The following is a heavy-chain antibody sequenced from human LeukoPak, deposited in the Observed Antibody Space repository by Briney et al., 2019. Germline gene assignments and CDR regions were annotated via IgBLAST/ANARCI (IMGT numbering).Heavy chain of an antibody. CDR1: GFTFSSYS. CDR2: ISSSSSYI. V-gene: IGHV3-21*01. CDR3: ARDSLPRGLEWLLNWFDP. J-gene: IGHJ5*02. Sequence: GGSLRLSCAASGFTFSSYSMNWVRQAPGKGLEWVSSISSSSSYIYYADSVKGRFTISRDNAKNSLYLQMNSLRAEDTAVYYCARDSLPRGLEWLLNWFDPWGQGTLATVSS. D-gene: IGHD3-3*01.